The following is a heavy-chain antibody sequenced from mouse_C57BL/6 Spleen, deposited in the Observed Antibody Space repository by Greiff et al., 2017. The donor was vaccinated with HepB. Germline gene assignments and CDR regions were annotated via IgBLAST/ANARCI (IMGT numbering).Heavy chain of an antibody. V-gene: IGHV1-47*01. CDR2: FHPYNDDT. D-gene: IGHD2-1*01. J-gene: IGHJ2*01. Sequence: QVQLQQSGAELVKPGASVKMSCKASGYTFTTYPIEWMKQNHGKSLEWIGNFHPYNDDTKYNEKFKGKATLTLEKSSSTVYLELSRLTSDDSAVYYCARGPALYGNYEGDYFDYWGQGTTLTVSS. CDR3: ARGPALYGNYEGDYFDY. CDR1: GYTFTTYP.